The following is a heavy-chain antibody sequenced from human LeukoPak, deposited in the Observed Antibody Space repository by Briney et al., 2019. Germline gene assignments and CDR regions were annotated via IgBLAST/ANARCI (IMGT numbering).Heavy chain of an antibody. D-gene: IGHD3-9*01. Sequence: SETLSLTCAVYGGSFSGYYWSWIRQPPGKGLEWIGEINHSGSTNYNPSLKSRATISVDTSKNQFSLKLSSVTAADTAVYYCASLGYFDSSGYWGQGTLVTVSS. V-gene: IGHV4-34*01. CDR2: INHSGST. CDR3: ASLGYFDSSGY. J-gene: IGHJ4*02. CDR1: GGSFSGYY.